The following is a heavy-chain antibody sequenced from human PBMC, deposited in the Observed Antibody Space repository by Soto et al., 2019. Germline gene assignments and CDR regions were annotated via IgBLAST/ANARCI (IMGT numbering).Heavy chain of an antibody. CDR2: VSYDATKK. CDR1: GFTFSGIA. V-gene: IGHV3-30*18. CDR3: AKALSFTSSALDS. Sequence: QVQLVESGGGVVRPGSSLTLACAASGFTFSGIAMHWVRQAPGKGLEWVAVVSYDATKKFYGESVKGRFTVSRDNSKHTLYLHMPSLRPEDTATYYCAKALSFTSSALDSWGQGSLVIVS. J-gene: IGHJ5*02. D-gene: IGHD2-2*01.